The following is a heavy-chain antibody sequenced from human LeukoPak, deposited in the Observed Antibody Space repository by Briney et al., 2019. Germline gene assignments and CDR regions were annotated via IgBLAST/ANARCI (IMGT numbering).Heavy chain of an antibody. V-gene: IGHV3-21*01. D-gene: IGHD3-10*01. J-gene: IGHJ4*02. CDR1: GLTFSSYS. Sequence: GGSLRLSCAASGLTFSSYSMNWVRQAPGKGLEWVSSISSSSSYIYYADSMKGRFTISRDNAKNSLYLQMNSLRAEDTAVYYCASGYYGSGMAASYFDYWGQGTLVTVSS. CDR2: ISSSSSYI. CDR3: ASGYYGSGMAASYFDY.